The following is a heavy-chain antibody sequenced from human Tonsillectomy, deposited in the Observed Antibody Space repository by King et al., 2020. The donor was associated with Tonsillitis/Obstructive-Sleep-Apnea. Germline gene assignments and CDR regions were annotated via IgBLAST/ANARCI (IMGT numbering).Heavy chain of an antibody. Sequence: ISWVRQAPGQGLEWMGWISVYNGNTDYVQKFQGRVTMTTDTSTSTDYMELRSVRSDDTAVYYCARAYYDGDAYYLVVWGKGTTVTVYS. V-gene: IGHV1-18*01. J-gene: IGHJ6*03. CDR2: ISVYNGNT. CDR3: ARAYYDGDAYYLVV. D-gene: IGHD3-22*01.